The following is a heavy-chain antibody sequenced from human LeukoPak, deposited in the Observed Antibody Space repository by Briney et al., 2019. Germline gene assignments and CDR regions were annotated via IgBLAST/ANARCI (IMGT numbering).Heavy chain of an antibody. CDR3: ARGGSYGY. CDR2: INPNSGGT. V-gene: IGHV1-2*02. Sequence: ASVRVSCKASGYTFSGFYMHWVRQAPGQGLEWMGWINPNSGGTNFAQKFQGRVTMTRDTSTSTAYMELSSLRSDDTAVYYCARGGSYGYWGQGTLVTVSS. D-gene: IGHD1-26*01. J-gene: IGHJ4*02. CDR1: GYTFSGFY.